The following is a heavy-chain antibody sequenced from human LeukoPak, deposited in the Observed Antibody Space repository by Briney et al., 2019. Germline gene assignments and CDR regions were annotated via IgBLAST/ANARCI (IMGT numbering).Heavy chain of an antibody. Sequence: PGGSLRLSCAASGFTFSSYWMNWVRQAPGKGLVWVSRIASDGSSTTYADSVKGRFRISRDNSTNTLYLEMNSLRAEDTALYYCAGWRGSASGSFSGPLDYWGQGTLVTVSS. CDR3: AGWRGSASGSFSGPLDY. D-gene: IGHD3-10*01. CDR1: GFTFSSYW. J-gene: IGHJ4*02. V-gene: IGHV3-74*01. CDR2: IASDGSST.